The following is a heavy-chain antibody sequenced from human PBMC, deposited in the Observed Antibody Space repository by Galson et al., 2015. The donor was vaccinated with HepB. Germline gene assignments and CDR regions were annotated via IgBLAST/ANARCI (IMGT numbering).Heavy chain of an antibody. V-gene: IGHV6-1*01. CDR3: ARDSLNSRGGGAFDI. Sequence: CAISGDSVSSNSAAWNWIRQSPSRGLEWLGRTYYWSKWYNDYAVSVKSRITINPDTSKNQFSLQLNSVTPEDTAVYYCARDSLNSRGGGAFDIWGQGTMVTVSS. CDR2: TYYWSKWYN. J-gene: IGHJ3*02. CDR1: GDSVSSNSAA. D-gene: IGHD6-19*01.